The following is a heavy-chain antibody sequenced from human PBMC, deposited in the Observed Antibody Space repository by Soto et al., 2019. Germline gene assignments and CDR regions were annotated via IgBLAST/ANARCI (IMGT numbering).Heavy chain of an antibody. J-gene: IGHJ3*02. D-gene: IGHD2-2*01. V-gene: IGHV3-53*01. Sequence: GGSLRLSCAASGFSVSSNYMTWVRQAPGKGLEWVSLIYSRGEIHYADYVKGRFTISRDSSENTLSLQMNSLKTEDTAVYFCARSIPAAHAFEIWGPGTTVTVSS. CDR2: IYSRGEI. CDR3: ARSIPAAHAFEI. CDR1: GFSVSSNY.